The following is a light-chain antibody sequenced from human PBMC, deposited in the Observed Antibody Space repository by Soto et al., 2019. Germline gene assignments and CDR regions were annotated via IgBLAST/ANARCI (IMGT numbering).Light chain of an antibody. V-gene: IGLV2-8*01. Sequence: QSVLTQPPSASGSPGHSVTLSCTGTSSDVGGYNYVSWYQQHPGKAPKLIISEVNKRPSGVPDRFSGSKSGNTASLTVSGLQAEDEADYHCSSYAGIKHWVFGGGTKLTVL. CDR2: EVN. CDR3: SSYAGIKHWV. CDR1: SSDVGGYNY. J-gene: IGLJ3*02.